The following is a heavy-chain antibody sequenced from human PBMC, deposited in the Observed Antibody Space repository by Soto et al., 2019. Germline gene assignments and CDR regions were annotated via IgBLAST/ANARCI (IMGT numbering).Heavy chain of an antibody. Sequence: SETLSLTCTVSGGSISRYYWSWIRQPPGKGLEWIGDIYYSGSTNYNPSLKSRVTISRDNSKNTLYLQMNRLRAEDTAVYYCAKGPPSFITMIVVVNPAPIDYWGQGTLVTVSS. CDR1: GGSISRYY. J-gene: IGHJ4*02. CDR3: AKGPPSFITMIVVVNPAPIDY. CDR2: IYYSGST. V-gene: IGHV4-59*12. D-gene: IGHD3-22*01.